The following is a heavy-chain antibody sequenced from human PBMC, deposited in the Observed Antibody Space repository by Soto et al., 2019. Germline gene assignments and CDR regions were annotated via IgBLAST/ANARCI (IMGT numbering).Heavy chain of an antibody. CDR1: GGSFSGYY. CDR2: INHSGST. CDR3: ARGLDSSGYYYFDY. V-gene: IGHV4-34*01. D-gene: IGHD3-22*01. Sequence: SETLSLTCAVYGGSFSGYYWSWIRQPPGKGLEWIGEINHSGSTNYNPSLKSRVTISVDTSKNHFSLKLSSVTAADTAVYYCARGLDSSGYYYFDYWGQGTLVTVSS. J-gene: IGHJ4*02.